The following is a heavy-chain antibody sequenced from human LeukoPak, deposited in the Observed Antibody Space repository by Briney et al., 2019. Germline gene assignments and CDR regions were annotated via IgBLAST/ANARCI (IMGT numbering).Heavy chain of an antibody. D-gene: IGHD3-9*01. CDR3: TKDYCGKFCSAV. Sequence: GGSLRLSCAASGFTFSAFDMNWVRQAPGKGLEWVSTITKSGDSTYYVDSVKGRFTISRDNSKNTLYLQMNSLRAEDTAKYYCTKDYCGKFCSAVWGQGTTVTVSS. CDR1: GFTFSAFD. CDR2: ITKSGDST. J-gene: IGHJ6*02. V-gene: IGHV3-23*01.